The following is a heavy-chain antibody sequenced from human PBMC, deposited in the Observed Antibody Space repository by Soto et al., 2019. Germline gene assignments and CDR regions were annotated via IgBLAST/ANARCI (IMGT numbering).Heavy chain of an antibody. CDR3: EGAYYDFWSGYYSSGY. J-gene: IGHJ4*02. D-gene: IGHD3-3*01. V-gene: IGHV3-23*01. Sequence: GGSLRLSCAASGFTFSSYAMSWVRQAPGKGLEWVSAISGSGGRTYYADSVKGRFTISRDNSKNTLYLQMNSLRAEDTAVYYCEGAYYDFWSGYYSSGYWGQGTLVTVSS. CDR1: GFTFSSYA. CDR2: ISGSGGRT.